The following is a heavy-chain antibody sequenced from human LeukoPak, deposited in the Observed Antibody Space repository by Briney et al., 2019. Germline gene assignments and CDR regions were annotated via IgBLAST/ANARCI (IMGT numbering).Heavy chain of an antibody. J-gene: IGHJ6*04. D-gene: IGHD5-12*01. Sequence: ETLSLTCTVSGGSISSYYWSWVRQPPGKGLEWVANIKQDGSEEYYVDSVKGRFTISRDNVNNSLYLQMNSLRAEDTAVYYCARDKTSGYQPRGVMDVWGKGSTVAVSS. CDR3: ARDKTSGYQPRGVMDV. CDR1: GGSISSYY. V-gene: IGHV3-7*01. CDR2: IKQDGSEE.